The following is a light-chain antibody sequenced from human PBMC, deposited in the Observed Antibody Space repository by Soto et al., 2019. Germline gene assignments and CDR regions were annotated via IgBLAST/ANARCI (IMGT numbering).Light chain of an antibody. CDR3: QQYHPSRP. Sequence: LKQSPSTVSGSVGERGTLSCRASQGVSSYLAWYQQKPGQAPRLLIYGISSRATGIPDRFSGSGSGTDFTLTIGRLEAEPFAVYYCQQYHPSRPFGQGTKVDIK. J-gene: IGKJ1*01. CDR1: QGVSSY. V-gene: IGKV3-20*01. CDR2: GIS.